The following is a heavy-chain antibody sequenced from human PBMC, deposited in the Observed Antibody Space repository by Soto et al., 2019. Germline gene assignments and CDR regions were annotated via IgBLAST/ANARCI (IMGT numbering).Heavy chain of an antibody. D-gene: IGHD6-13*01. J-gene: IGHJ4*02. Sequence: EVQLLESGGGLVQPGGSLRLSCAASGFTFSSYAMNWVRQAPGKGLEWVSVISGSDGSTYYADSVKGRFPISRDNSKNALNLQMNSLRAEDTAVYYCARRSSSWYFDYWGQRSMVSFSS. CDR2: ISGSDGST. V-gene: IGHV3-23*01. CDR1: GFTFSSYA. CDR3: ARRSSSWYFDY.